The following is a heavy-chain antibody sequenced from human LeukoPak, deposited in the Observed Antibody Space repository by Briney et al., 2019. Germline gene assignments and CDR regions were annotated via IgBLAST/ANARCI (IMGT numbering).Heavy chain of an antibody. J-gene: IGHJ4*02. V-gene: IGHV4-39*01. CDR3: ARQLFSSGWYAFYFDY. CDR2: IYYSWST. CDR1: GGSISSSSYY. D-gene: IGHD6-19*01. Sequence: SETLSLTRTVSGGSISSSSYYWGWIRQPPGKGLEWIGSIYYSWSTYYNPSLKRRVTISVDTSKNQFFQKLSSVTAADKAVYYCARQLFSSGWYAFYFDYWGQGTLVTVSS.